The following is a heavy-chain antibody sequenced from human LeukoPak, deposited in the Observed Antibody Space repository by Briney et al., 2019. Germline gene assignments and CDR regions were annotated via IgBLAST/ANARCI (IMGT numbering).Heavy chain of an antibody. J-gene: IGHJ4*02. CDR3: ARTPLGDSHGYFDY. CDR1: GGSISSSSYY. Sequence: PSETLSLTCTVSGGSISSSSYYWGWIRQPPGKGLEWIGSIYYSGSTYYNPSLKSRATISVDTSKNQFSLKLSSVTAADTAVYYCARTPLGDSHGYFDYWGQGTLVTGSS. V-gene: IGHV4-39*01. CDR2: IYYSGST. D-gene: IGHD5-18*01.